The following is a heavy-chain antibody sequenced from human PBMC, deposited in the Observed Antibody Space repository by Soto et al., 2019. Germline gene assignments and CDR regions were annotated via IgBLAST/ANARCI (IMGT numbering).Heavy chain of an antibody. J-gene: IGHJ4*02. D-gene: IGHD4-17*01. Sequence: QVQLVESGGGVVQPGRSLRLSCAASGFTFSSYGMHWVRQAPGKGLEWVAVISYDGSNKYYADSVKGRFTISRDNSKNTLYLQMNSLRAEDTAVYYCAKDEDYGAWLGYWGQGTLVTVSS. CDR1: GFTFSSYG. V-gene: IGHV3-30*18. CDR2: ISYDGSNK. CDR3: AKDEDYGAWLGY.